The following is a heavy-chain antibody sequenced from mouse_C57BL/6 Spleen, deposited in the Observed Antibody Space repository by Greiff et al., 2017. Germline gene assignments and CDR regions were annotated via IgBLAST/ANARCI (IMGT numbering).Heavy chain of an antibody. CDR3: ARTPITTVVATRYFDV. J-gene: IGHJ1*03. D-gene: IGHD1-1*01. CDR2: ISDGGSYT. CDR1: GFTFSSYA. V-gene: IGHV5-4*01. Sequence: EVQLVESGGGLVKPGGSLKLSCAASGFTFSSYAMSWVRQTPEKRLEWVATISDGGSYTYYPDNVKGRFTISRDNAKNNLYLQMSHLKSEDTAMYYCARTPITTVVATRYFDVWGTGTTVTVSS.